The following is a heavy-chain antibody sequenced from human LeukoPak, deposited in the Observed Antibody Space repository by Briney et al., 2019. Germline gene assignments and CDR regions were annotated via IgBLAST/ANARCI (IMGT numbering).Heavy chain of an antibody. CDR1: GYTFTDCY. Sequence: ASVKVSCKASGYTFTDCYMHWVRQAPGQGLEWMGWINPNSGGTNYAQKFQGRVTMTRDMSISTAYMELSRLRSDDTAVYYCARASYYYDSSGYPGYYFDYWGQGTLVTVSS. V-gene: IGHV1-2*02. J-gene: IGHJ4*02. D-gene: IGHD3-22*01. CDR3: ARASYYYDSSGYPGYYFDY. CDR2: INPNSGGT.